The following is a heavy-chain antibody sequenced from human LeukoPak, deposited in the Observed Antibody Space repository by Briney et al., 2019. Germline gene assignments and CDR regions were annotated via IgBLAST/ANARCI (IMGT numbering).Heavy chain of an antibody. D-gene: IGHD1-14*01. CDR1: GFTFSSYG. CDR3: ARRGYHLYGMDV. CDR2: IWYDGSNK. J-gene: IGHJ6*02. V-gene: IGHV3-33*01. Sequence: GGSLRLSCAASGFTFSSYGMHWVRQAPGKGLEWVAVIWYDGSNKNYADTVKGRVTISRDNSKNTLYMQMNSLRAKDTAVYYCARRGYHLYGMDVWGQGTTVTVSS.